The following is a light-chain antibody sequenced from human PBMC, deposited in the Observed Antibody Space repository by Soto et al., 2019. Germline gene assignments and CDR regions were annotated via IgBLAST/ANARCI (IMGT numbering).Light chain of an antibody. CDR2: GAS. V-gene: IGKV3-20*01. CDR1: QSVSRNY. J-gene: IGKJ1*01. Sequence: EIVLTQSPGTLSLSPGERATLSCRASQSVSRNYLAWHQQKPGQAPRLLIYGASSRATGIPDRFSGSGSGTDFTLSISRLEPEDFAVYYCQQYGNSPQTFGQGTKVEIK. CDR3: QQYGNSPQT.